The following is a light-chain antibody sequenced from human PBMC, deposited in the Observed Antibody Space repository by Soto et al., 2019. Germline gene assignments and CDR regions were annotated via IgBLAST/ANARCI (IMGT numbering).Light chain of an antibody. J-gene: IGLJ1*01. CDR3: TSHTSSRTYV. Sequence: QSALTQPASVSGSPGQSITVSCTGTSNDVGAYNYVSWYQQHPGTAPKLMIYDVSNRPSGVSNRFSGSKSGNTASLTISGLQAEDEADYYCTSHTSSRTYVFGTGTKVTVL. V-gene: IGLV2-14*03. CDR1: SNDVGAYNY. CDR2: DVS.